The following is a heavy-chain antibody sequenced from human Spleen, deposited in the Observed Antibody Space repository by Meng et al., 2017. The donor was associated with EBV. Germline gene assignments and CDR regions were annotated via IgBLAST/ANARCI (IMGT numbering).Heavy chain of an antibody. V-gene: IGHV1-8*01. CDR1: GYTFTSYD. D-gene: IGHD5-24*01. Sequence: QGELVQSWAEVKKPGASVKVSCKASGYTFTSYDINWVRQATGQGLEWMGWMNPNSSNTGYAQKFQGRVTMTRNTSISTAYMELSSLRSEDTAVYNCARGARRRDGYNIDYWGQGTLVTVSS. J-gene: IGHJ4*02. CDR3: ARGARRRDGYNIDY. CDR2: MNPNSSNT.